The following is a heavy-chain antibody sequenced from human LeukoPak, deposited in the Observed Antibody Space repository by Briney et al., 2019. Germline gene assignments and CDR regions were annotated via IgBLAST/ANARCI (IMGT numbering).Heavy chain of an antibody. CDR3: ARILAAPYWFDP. D-gene: IGHD2-15*01. CDR2: IYTSGST. CDR1: GGSISSGSYY. Sequence: TLFLTCTVSGGSISSGSYYWSWIRQPAGKGLEWIGRIYTSGSTNYNPSLKSRVTISVDTSKNQFSLKLSSVTAADTAVYYCARILAAPYWFDPWGQGTLVTVSS. V-gene: IGHV4-61*02. J-gene: IGHJ5*02.